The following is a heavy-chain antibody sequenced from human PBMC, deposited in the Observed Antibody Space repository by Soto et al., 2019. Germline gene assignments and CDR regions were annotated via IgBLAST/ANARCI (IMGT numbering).Heavy chain of an antibody. Sequence: ASVKVSCKASGGTFSNYAINWVRQAPGQGLEWMEGIIPIFGTANYAQKFQGRVTITADESTSTAYLDLSSLRSEDTAVYYCARPVEMATISRSYLFYWGQGTLVTRLL. CDR3: ARPVEMATISRSYLFY. CDR1: GGTFSNYA. D-gene: IGHD5-12*01. CDR2: IIPIFGTA. V-gene: IGHV1-69*13. J-gene: IGHJ4*02.